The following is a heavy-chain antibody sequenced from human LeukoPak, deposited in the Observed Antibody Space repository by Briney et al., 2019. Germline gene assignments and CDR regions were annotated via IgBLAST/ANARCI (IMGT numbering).Heavy chain of an antibody. V-gene: IGHV1-2*02. D-gene: IGHD5-18*01. CDR1: GYLFTDYD. J-gene: IGHJ4*02. CDR3: ARVNNRIQLWFLAY. CDR2: INPNSGGT. Sequence: ASVKVSCKASGYLFTDYDINWVRQAPGQGLEWMGWINPNSGGTNYAQKFQGRVTMTRDTSISTAYMELSRLRSDDTAVYYCARVNNRIQLWFLAYWGQGTLVTVSS.